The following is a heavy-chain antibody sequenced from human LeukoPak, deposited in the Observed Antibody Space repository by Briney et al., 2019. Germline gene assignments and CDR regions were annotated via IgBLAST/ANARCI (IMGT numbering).Heavy chain of an antibody. CDR1: GGSISSYY. CDR3: ARGWPRFDY. V-gene: IGHV4-59*01. CDR2: VYYSGTT. D-gene: IGHD3-3*01. Sequence: SETLSLTCTVSGGSISSYYWSWIRQPPGKGLGWIGYVYYSGTTNYNPSLKSRVTISIDTSRNQFSLNLISVTAADTAVYYCARGWPRFDYWGQGTRVTVSS. J-gene: IGHJ4*02.